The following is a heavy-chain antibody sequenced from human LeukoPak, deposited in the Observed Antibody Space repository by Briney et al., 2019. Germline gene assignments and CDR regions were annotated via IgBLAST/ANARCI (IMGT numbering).Heavy chain of an antibody. CDR3: ARDYGDAFDV. D-gene: IGHD4-17*01. CDR1: GFTVSSNY. Sequence: PGGSLRLSCAASGFTVSSNYMTWVRQAPGKGLEWVSYISSSSSTIYYADSVKGRFTIYRDNAKNTLYLQMNSLRAEDTAVYYCARDYGDAFDVWGQGTMVTVSS. V-gene: IGHV3-48*04. CDR2: ISSSSSTI. J-gene: IGHJ3*01.